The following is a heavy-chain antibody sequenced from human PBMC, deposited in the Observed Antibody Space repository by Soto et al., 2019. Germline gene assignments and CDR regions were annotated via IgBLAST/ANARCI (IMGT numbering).Heavy chain of an antibody. Sequence: ESGGGLVKPGGSLRLSCAASGFTFSSYSMNWVRQAPGKGLEWVSSISSSSSYIYYADSVKGRFTISRDNTKNSLYLQMNNLGAGDTAVYYFAGDEHHIVVVPAAIRQYYYYYYMDVWGKGTTVTVSS. J-gene: IGHJ6*03. CDR3: AGDEHHIVVVPAAIRQYYYYYYMDV. V-gene: IGHV3-21*01. CDR2: ISSSSSYI. D-gene: IGHD2-2*01. CDR1: GFTFSSYS.